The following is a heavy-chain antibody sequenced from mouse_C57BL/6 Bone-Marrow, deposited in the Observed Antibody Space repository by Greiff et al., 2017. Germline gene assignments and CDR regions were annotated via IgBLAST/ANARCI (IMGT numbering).Heavy chain of an antibody. D-gene: IGHD1-1*01. CDR3: ATPNYGSSYGYWYFDV. J-gene: IGHJ1*03. CDR1: GFNIKDYY. Sequence: VQLQQSGAELVKPGASVKLSCTASGFNIKDYYMHWVKQRTEQGLEWIGRIDPEDGETKYAPKFRGKATLTADTSSNTAYLQLSSLTSEDTAVYYCATPNYGSSYGYWYFDVWGTGTTVTVSS. CDR2: IDPEDGET. V-gene: IGHV14-2*01.